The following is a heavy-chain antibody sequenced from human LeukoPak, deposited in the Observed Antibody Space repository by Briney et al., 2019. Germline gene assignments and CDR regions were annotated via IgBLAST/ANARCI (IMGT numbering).Heavy chain of an antibody. CDR2: ITSSSNTI. CDR1: GFTFSSYN. Sequence: GGSLRLSCAASGFTFSSYNMNWVRQAPGKGLEWVSYITSSSNTIYYADSVKGRFTISRDNAKNSLYLQMSSLRAEDTAVYYCARRKDWCTSSSCHFDYWGQGTLVTVSS. J-gene: IGHJ4*02. D-gene: IGHD2-2*01. V-gene: IGHV3-48*01. CDR3: ARRKDWCTSSSCHFDY.